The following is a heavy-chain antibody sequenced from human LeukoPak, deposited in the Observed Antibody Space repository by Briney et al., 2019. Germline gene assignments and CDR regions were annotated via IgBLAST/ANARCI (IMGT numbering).Heavy chain of an antibody. J-gene: IGHJ3*02. CDR2: IYHSGST. D-gene: IGHD3-3*01. Sequence: PSETLSLTCTVSGGSISSGGYYWSWVRQPPGKGLEWIGEIYHSGSTNYNPSLKSRVTISVDKSKNQFSLKLSSVTAADTAVYYCARDLGDFWSGYGDAFDIWGQGTMVTVSS. V-gene: IGHV4-39*07. CDR1: GGSISSGGYY. CDR3: ARDLGDFWSGYGDAFDI.